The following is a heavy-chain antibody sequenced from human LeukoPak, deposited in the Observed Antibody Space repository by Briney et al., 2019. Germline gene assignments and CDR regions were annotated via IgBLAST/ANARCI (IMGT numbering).Heavy chain of an antibody. V-gene: IGHV3-15*01. CDR1: GFTFSNAW. D-gene: IGHD2-2*01. Sequence: GGSLRLSCAASGFTFSNAWMSWVRQAPGKGLEWVGRIKSKTDGGTTDYAAPVKGRFTISRDDSKNTLYLQMNSLKTEDTAVYYCTTVFVEGYCSSTSCRTSDAFDIWGQGTMVTVSS. J-gene: IGHJ3*02. CDR2: IKSKTDGGTT. CDR3: TTVFVEGYCSSTSCRTSDAFDI.